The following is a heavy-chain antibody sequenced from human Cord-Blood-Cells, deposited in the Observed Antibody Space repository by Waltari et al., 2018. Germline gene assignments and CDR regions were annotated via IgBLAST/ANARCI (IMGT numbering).Heavy chain of an antibody. Sequence: EVQLVESGGGLVQPGRSLRLSCSASGFTLDAYAMHWVRQAPGKGLEWVSGISWNSGSIGYADSVKGRFTISRDNAKNSLYLQMNSLRAEDTALYYCAKDKGAAGLFDYWGQGTLVTVSS. D-gene: IGHD6-13*01. V-gene: IGHV3-9*01. CDR3: AKDKGAAGLFDY. CDR1: GFTLDAYA. J-gene: IGHJ4*02. CDR2: ISWNSGSI.